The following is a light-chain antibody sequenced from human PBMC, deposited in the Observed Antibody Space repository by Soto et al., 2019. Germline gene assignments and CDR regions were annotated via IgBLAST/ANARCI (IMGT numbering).Light chain of an antibody. V-gene: IGLV1-40*01. CDR2: GNS. CDR1: SSNIGAGYD. J-gene: IGLJ2*01. Sequence: QSVLTQPPSVSGAPGQRVTISCTGSSSNIGAGYDVHWYQQLPGTAPKLLIYGNSNRPSGVPDRFSGSKSGTSASLAITGLQAEDEADYYCQSYDRSLSGVVFGGGTTLTVL. CDR3: QSYDRSLSGVV.